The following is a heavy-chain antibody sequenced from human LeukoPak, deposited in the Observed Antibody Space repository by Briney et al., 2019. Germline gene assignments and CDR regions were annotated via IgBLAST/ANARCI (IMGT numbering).Heavy chain of an antibody. CDR1: GGSISSGDYY. CDR3: ARVFRTDTYSNYRSYWYFDL. J-gene: IGHJ2*01. V-gene: IGHV4-30-4*02. Sequence: SETLSLTCTVSGGSISSGDYYWTWIRQPPGKGLEWIGYIYYSGNTYYNPSLKSRITISIDTSKNQFSLKLSSVTAADTAVYYCARVFRTDTYSNYRSYWYFDLWGRGTLVTVSS. D-gene: IGHD4-11*01. CDR2: IYYSGNT.